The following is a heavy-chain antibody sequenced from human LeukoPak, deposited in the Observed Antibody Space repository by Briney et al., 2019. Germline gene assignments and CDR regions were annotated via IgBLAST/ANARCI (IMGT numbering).Heavy chain of an antibody. J-gene: IGHJ3*02. CDR2: ISGSGGST. CDR3: ATPYRYDSSGLGAFDI. V-gene: IGHV3-23*01. CDR1: GFTFSSYA. D-gene: IGHD3-22*01. Sequence: GGSLRLSCAASGFTFSSYAMSWVRQAPGKGLEWVSAISGSGGSTYYADSVKGRFTISRDNSKNTLYLQMNSLRAEDTAVYYCATPYRYDSSGLGAFDIWGQGTMVTVSS.